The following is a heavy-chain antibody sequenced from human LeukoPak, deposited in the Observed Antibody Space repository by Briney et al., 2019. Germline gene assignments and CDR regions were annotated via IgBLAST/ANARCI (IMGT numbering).Heavy chain of an antibody. CDR1: GYSISSGYY. D-gene: IGHD6-19*01. Sequence: SETLSLTCSVSGYSISSGYYWSWIRQPPGQGLEWIGYIYYSGSTNYNPSLKSRVTISVDTSKNQFSLKLSSVTAADTAVYYCARDSGYSSGWSGYYFDYWGQGTLVTVSS. CDR3: ARDSGYSSGWSGYYFDY. J-gene: IGHJ4*02. CDR2: IYYSGST. V-gene: IGHV4-61*01.